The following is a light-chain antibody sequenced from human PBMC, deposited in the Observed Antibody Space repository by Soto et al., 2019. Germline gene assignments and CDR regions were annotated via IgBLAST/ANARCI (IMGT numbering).Light chain of an antibody. V-gene: IGKV1-5*03. Sequence: DIQMTQSPSTLSASVGDRVTITCRASQSISSWLAWYQQKPGKAPKLLIYKASSLESGVPSRFSGSGSGTELTLNTSSLQPDDFATYYRQQYNSYSPIAFGGGTKVEIK. J-gene: IGKJ4*01. CDR3: QQYNSYSPIA. CDR1: QSISSW. CDR2: KAS.